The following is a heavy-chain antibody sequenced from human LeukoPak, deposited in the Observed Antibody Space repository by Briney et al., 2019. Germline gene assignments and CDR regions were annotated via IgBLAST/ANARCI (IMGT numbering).Heavy chain of an antibody. CDR2: IYYSGST. CDR1: GGSISSGGYY. Sequence: SETLSLTCAVSGGSISSGGYYWSWIRQPPGKGLEWIGYIYYSGSTNYNPSLKSRVTISVDTSKNQFSLKLSSVTAADTAVYYCARAGYLELDDNWFDPWGQGTLVTVSS. J-gene: IGHJ5*02. CDR3: ARAGYLELDDNWFDP. D-gene: IGHD1-7*01. V-gene: IGHV4-61*08.